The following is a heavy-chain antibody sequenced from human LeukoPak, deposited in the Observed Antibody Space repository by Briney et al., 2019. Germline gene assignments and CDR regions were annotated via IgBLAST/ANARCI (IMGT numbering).Heavy chain of an antibody. D-gene: IGHD3-22*01. CDR3: ARTDNKYDSRLLFN. V-gene: IGHV1-24*01. J-gene: IGHJ4*02. Sequence: ASVKVSCKVSGYTLTELSMHWVRQAPGKGLEWMGGFDPEDGETIYAQKFQGRVTMTEDTSTDTAYMELNRLESDDTAIYYCARTDNKYDSRLLFNWGQGTQIIVSS. CDR1: GYTLTELS. CDR2: FDPEDGET.